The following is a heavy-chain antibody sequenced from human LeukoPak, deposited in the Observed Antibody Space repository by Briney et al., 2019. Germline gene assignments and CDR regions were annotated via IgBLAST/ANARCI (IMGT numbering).Heavy chain of an antibody. CDR1: GFTFGDYA. Sequence: PGGSLRLSCTASGFTFGDYAMTWVRQPPGKGLEWIGEINKSGSTNYSPSLKSRVTISVDTSKNQFSLRLSSVTAADTAVYYCARAEVRGVIPGYFDYWGQGTLVTVSS. CDR3: ARAEVRGVIPGYFDY. D-gene: IGHD3-10*01. V-gene: IGHV4-34*01. J-gene: IGHJ4*02. CDR2: INKSGST.